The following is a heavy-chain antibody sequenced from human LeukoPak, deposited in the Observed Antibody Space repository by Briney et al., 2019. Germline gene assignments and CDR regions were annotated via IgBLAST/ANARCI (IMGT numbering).Heavy chain of an antibody. CDR1: GFTFDDYA. V-gene: IGHV3-9*01. CDR2: ISWNSGSI. Sequence: GGSLRLSCAASGFTFDDYAMHWVRQAPGKGLERVSGISWNSGSIGYADSVKGRFTISRDNAKNSLYLQMNSLRAEDTAVYYCARDSPLKAESACDAFDIWGQGTMVTVSS. CDR3: ARDSPLKAESACDAFDI. J-gene: IGHJ3*02.